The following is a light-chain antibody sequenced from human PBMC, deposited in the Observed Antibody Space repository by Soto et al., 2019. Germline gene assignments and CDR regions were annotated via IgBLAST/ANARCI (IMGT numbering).Light chain of an antibody. CDR2: GAS. J-gene: IGKJ1*01. CDR3: QQYGRSPWT. V-gene: IGKV3-20*01. CDR1: QSVSSSY. Sequence: EIVLSQCPATLYLSPGDRATLSCRASQSVSSSYLAWYQQKPGQAPGLLIYGASSRATGIPDRFSGSGSGTDFTLTISRLEPEDFAVYYCQQYGRSPWTFGQGTKVDIK.